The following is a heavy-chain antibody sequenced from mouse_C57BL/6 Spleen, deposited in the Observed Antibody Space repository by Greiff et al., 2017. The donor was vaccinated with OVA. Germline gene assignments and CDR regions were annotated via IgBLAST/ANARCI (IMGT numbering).Heavy chain of an antibody. J-gene: IGHJ2*01. CDR2: IYPANGNT. CDR1: GYTIPNSY. D-gene: IGHD1-1*01. CDR3: AREDDGSSYEY. Sequence: EVQLQQSVAELVRPGASVKLSCTASGYTIPNSYMHWVKQRPEQGLEWIGRIYPANGNTNYAPKFQGKATMTAVTSSNTAYLQRSSLTAEDTAVKYCAREDDGSSYEYWGQGTTRTVA. V-gene: IGHV14-3*01.